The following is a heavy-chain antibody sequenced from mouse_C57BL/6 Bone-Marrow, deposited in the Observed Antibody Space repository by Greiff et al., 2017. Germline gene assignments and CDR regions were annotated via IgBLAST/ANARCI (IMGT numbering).Heavy chain of an antibody. J-gene: IGHJ2*01. D-gene: IGHD1-1*01. V-gene: IGHV1-19*01. Sequence: EVQRVESGPVLVKPGASVKMSCKASGYTFTDYYMNWVKQSHGKSLEWIGVINPYNGGTSYNQKFKGKATLTVDKSSSTAYMELNSLTSEDSAVYYCARAPYYGSPYYFDYWGQGTTLTVSS. CDR3: ARAPYYGSPYYFDY. CDR2: INPYNGGT. CDR1: GYTFTDYY.